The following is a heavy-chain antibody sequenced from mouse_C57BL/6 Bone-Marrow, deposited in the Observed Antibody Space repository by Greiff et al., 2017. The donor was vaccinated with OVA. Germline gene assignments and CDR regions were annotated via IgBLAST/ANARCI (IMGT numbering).Heavy chain of an antibody. CDR2: IDPSDSYT. CDR3: ARRFITTVVADY. D-gene: IGHD1-1*01. V-gene: IGHV1-69*01. CDR1: GYTFTSYW. J-gene: IGHJ2*01. Sequence: VKLQQPGAELVMPGASVKLSCKASGYTFTSYWMHWVKQRPGQGLEWIGEIDPSDSYTNYNQKFQGKSTLTVDKSSSTAYMQLSSLTSEDSAVYYCARRFITTVVADYWGQGTTLTVSS.